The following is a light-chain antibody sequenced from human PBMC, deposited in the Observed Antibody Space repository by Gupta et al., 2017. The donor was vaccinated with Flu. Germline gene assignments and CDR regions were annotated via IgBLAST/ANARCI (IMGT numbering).Light chain of an antibody. CDR1: SNSVVNQG. CDR2: KYD. CDR3: SALHTSRSAQV. V-gene: IGLV10-54*02. Sequence: TATITSTGNSNSVVNQGASWLQLHQRHPPELLTYKYDTRTAHFSNRFSASRSVNAATLAITRLRPEDEADYYYSALHTSRSAQVFGGGTKLTVL. J-gene: IGLJ2*01.